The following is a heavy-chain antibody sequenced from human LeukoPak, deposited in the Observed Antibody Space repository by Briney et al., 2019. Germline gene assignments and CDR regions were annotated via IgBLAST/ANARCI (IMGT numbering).Heavy chain of an antibody. J-gene: IGHJ4*02. V-gene: IGHV3-21*01. CDR2: ITSSGRYI. Sequence: GGSLRLSCAASGFTFSSYSMNWVRQAPGKGLEWVSSITSSGRYIYYADSVKGRFTISRDNSENSLYLQMDSLTAEDTAVYYCTRNGSQWDFLVDYWGQGTRVAVSP. CDR3: TRNGSQWDFLVDY. D-gene: IGHD2/OR15-2a*01. CDR1: GFTFSSYS.